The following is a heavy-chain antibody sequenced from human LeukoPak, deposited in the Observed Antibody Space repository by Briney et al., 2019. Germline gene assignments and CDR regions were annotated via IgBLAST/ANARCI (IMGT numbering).Heavy chain of an antibody. D-gene: IGHD3-22*01. Sequence: SETLSLTCTVSGGSISSYYWSWIRQPPGKGLEWIGYIYYSGSTNYNPSLKSRVTISVDTSKNQFSLKLSSVTAADTAVYYCAREVSYYYYMDVWGKGTTVTVSS. V-gene: IGHV4-59*01. J-gene: IGHJ6*03. CDR1: GGSISSYY. CDR2: IYYSGST. CDR3: AREVSYYYYMDV.